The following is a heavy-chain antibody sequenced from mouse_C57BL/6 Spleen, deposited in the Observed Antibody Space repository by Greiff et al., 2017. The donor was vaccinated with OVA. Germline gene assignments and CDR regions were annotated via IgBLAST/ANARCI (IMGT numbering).Heavy chain of an antibody. Sequence: VQLQQPGAELVRPGSSVKLSCKASGYTFTSYWMDWVKQRPGQGLEWIGNIYPSDSETHYNQKFKDKATLTVDKSSSTAYMQLSSLTSEDSAVYYCARVYYDYDEDYFDYWGQGTTLTVSS. V-gene: IGHV1-61*01. CDR1: GYTFTSYW. CDR2: IYPSDSET. D-gene: IGHD2-4*01. J-gene: IGHJ2*01. CDR3: ARVYYDYDEDYFDY.